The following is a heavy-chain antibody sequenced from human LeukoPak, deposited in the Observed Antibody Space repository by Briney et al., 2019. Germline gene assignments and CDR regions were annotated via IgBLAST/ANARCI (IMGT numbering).Heavy chain of an antibody. Sequence: GTLSLTCAVSGDSISSSNWWSWVRQPPGKGLEWIGEIYHTGSTNYDPSLKIRVTISVDKSKNQFSLKLSSVTAADTAVYYCARGNGYGGNHFDYWGQGTLVTVSS. V-gene: IGHV4-4*02. CDR1: GDSISSSNW. CDR3: ARGNGYGGNHFDY. CDR2: IYHTGST. D-gene: IGHD4-23*01. J-gene: IGHJ4*02.